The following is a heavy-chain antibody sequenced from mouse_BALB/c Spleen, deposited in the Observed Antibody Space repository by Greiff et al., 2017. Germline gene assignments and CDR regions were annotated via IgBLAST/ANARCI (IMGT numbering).Heavy chain of an antibody. D-gene: IGHD1-1*02. CDR3: ARDKDGAHFDY. V-gene: IGHV2-9*02. J-gene: IGHJ2*01. Sequence: QVQLKQSGPGLVAPSQSLSITCTVSGFSLTSYGVHWVRQPPGTGLEWLGVIWAGGSTNYNSALMSRLSISKDNSKSQVFLKMNSLQTDDTAMYYCARDKDGAHFDYWGQGTTLTVSS. CDR2: IWAGGST. CDR1: GFSLTSYG.